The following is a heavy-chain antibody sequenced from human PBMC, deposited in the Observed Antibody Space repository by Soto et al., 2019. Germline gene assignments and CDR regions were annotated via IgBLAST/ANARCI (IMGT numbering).Heavy chain of an antibody. CDR2: ICPADYHT. J-gene: IGHJ4*02. D-gene: IGHD2-8*02. Sequence: PGAAPKVSCKGFGYSFTTYWSGWERQMPCPGLVSMGIICPADYHTSYSPSFQGQATTSADKPLSTAYLQWSSLKASDTAMYYCARQIYDSGTGPNCQYYFDSWGQGTPVTVSS. CDR1: GYSFTTYW. CDR3: ARQIYDSGTGPNCQYYFDS. V-gene: IGHV5-51*02.